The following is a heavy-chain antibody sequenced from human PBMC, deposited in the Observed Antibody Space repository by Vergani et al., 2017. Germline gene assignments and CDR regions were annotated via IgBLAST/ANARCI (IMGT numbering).Heavy chain of an antibody. CDR3: ARLSRDGYNFAGYYYYYYMDV. CDR1: GYTFTSYG. Sequence: QVQLVQSGAEVKKPGASVKVSCTASGYTFTSYGISWVRQAPGQGLEWMGWISAYNGNTNYAQKLQGRVTMTTDTSTSTAYMELSSLRSEDTAVYYCARLSRDGYNFAGYYYYYYMDVWGKGTTVTVSS. CDR2: ISAYNGNT. D-gene: IGHD5-24*01. V-gene: IGHV1-18*01. J-gene: IGHJ6*03.